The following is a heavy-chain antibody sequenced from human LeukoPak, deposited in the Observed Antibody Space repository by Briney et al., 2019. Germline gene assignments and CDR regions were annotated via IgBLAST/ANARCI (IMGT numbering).Heavy chain of an antibody. J-gene: IGHJ4*02. CDR3: AKRVPYSSSSVYFDS. D-gene: IGHD6-6*01. CDR1: GFTFSSYG. V-gene: IGHV3-23*01. CDR2: ISDSGSDT. Sequence: PGVSLRLSCAASGFTFSSYGLSWVRQAPGKGLEWVSAISDSGSDTYYADSVKGRFTISKDNSKNTLYLQMNSLRAEDTAVYYCAKRVPYSSSSVYFDSWGQGTLVTVSS.